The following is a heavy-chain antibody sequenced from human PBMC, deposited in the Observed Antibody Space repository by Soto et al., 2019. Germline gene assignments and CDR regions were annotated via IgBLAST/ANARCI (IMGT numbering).Heavy chain of an antibody. J-gene: IGHJ4*02. CDR1: GFTFSSYA. Sequence: GGSLRLSCSTSGFTFSSYAMHWVRQSPGKGLEYISGVRGNGDPPFYADSVKGRFTISRDNSKDTVYLQMSSLSADDAAVYYCVKSRGGNNFDFFDWGQGTLVTVSS. D-gene: IGHD2-15*01. CDR3: VKSRGGNNFDFFD. CDR2: VRGNGDPP. V-gene: IGHV3-64D*06.